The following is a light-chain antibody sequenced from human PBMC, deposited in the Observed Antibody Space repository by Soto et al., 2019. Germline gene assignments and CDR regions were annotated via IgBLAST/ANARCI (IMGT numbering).Light chain of an antibody. Sequence: SYELTQPPSVSVAPGKTARITCGGTNIGSKSVHWYQQKPGQAPVLVIYYDSDRPSGIPERFSGSNSGNTATLTISRVEAGDEADYYCQVWDSSSDHPHVVFGGGTKVTVL. V-gene: IGLV3-21*04. CDR1: NIGSKS. CDR2: YDS. CDR3: QVWDSSSDHPHVV. J-gene: IGLJ2*01.